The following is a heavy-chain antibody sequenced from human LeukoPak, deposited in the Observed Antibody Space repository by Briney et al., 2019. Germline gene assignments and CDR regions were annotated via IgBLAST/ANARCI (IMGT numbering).Heavy chain of an antibody. J-gene: IGHJ5*02. CDR2: IIPIFGTA. CDR3: ARDWWDYYDSSGYYTWFDP. CDR1: GGTFSSYA. D-gene: IGHD3-22*01. Sequence: SVKVSCKASGGTFSSYAISWVRQAPGQGLEWMGGIIPIFGTANYAQKFQGRVTITADESTSTAYMELSSLRSEDTAVYYCARDWWDYYDSSGYYTWFDPWGQGTLVTVSP. V-gene: IGHV1-69*13.